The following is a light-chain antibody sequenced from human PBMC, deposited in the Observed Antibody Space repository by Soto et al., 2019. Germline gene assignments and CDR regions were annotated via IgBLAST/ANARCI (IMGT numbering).Light chain of an antibody. CDR3: SSYTRISTSVV. CDR2: DVS. CDR1: SSDVGGYNY. V-gene: IGLV2-14*01. Sequence: QSVLTQPASVSGSPGQSITISCTGTSSDVGGYNYVSWYQQHPGKAPKLMIYDVSNRPSGVSNRFSGSKSGNTASLTISGLQAEDEADYYCSSYTRISTSVVFGGGTKVTVL. J-gene: IGLJ2*01.